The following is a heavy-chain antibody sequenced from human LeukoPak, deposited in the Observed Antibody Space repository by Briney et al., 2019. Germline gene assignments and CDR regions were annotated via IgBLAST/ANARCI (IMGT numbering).Heavy chain of an antibody. CDR3: ARDRRANGVRYFY. CDR2: INPNSGGT. Sequence: ASVKVSCKASGYTFTGCYMHWVRQAPGQGLEWMGWINPNSGGTNYAQKFQGRVTMTRDTSISTAYMEPSRLRSDDTAVYYCARDRRANGVRYFYWGQGTLVTVSS. V-gene: IGHV1-2*02. D-gene: IGHD2-8*01. CDR1: GYTFTGCY. J-gene: IGHJ4*02.